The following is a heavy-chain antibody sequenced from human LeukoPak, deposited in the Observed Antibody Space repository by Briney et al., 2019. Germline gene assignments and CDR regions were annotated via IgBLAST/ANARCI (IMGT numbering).Heavy chain of an antibody. CDR1: GFTFSSYS. D-gene: IGHD6-13*01. CDR2: ISSSSATI. J-gene: IGHJ4*02. CDR3: ASASSHRIAAGGDY. V-gene: IGHV3-48*04. Sequence: GGSLRLSCVASGFTFSSYSTNWVRQAPGKGLEWISYISSSSATIYYADSVKGRFTVSRDNAKNSVYLQMNSLRAEDTAVYYCASASSHRIAAGGDYWGQGTLVTVSS.